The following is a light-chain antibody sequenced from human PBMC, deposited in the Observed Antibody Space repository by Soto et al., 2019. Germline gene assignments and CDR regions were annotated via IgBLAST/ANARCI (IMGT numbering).Light chain of an antibody. Sequence: EIVMTQSPATLSMSPGEGATLSCRASQSVAKDLAWYQHKPGQAPRLLIHGASTRATGIPARFSGVGSGTKFTLTISSLQSEDFAVYYCQQYNKWPQTFGQGTRLEIK. CDR3: QQYNKWPQT. CDR2: GAS. CDR1: QSVAKD. J-gene: IGKJ5*01. V-gene: IGKV3-15*01.